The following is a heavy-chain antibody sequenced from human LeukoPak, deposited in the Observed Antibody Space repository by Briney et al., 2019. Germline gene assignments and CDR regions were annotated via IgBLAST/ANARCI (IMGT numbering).Heavy chain of an antibody. D-gene: IGHD2-2*01. Sequence: GGSLRLSCAASGFTFDDYGMSWVRQAPGKGLEWVSSISSSSSYIYYADSVKGRFTISRDNAKNSLYLQMNSLRAEDTAVYYCARVAQDIVVSDVWGQGTTVTVSS. CDR2: ISSSSSYI. CDR3: ARVAQDIVVSDV. J-gene: IGHJ6*02. CDR1: GFTFDDYG. V-gene: IGHV3-21*01.